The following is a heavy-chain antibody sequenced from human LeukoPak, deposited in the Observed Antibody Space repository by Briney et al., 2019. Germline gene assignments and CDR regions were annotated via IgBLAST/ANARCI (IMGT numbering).Heavy chain of an antibody. CDR1: GGSIGSSSYY. CDR3: ASLYVGSTHLDF. J-gene: IGHJ4*02. D-gene: IGHD1-26*01. CDR2: IYYSGTT. V-gene: IGHV4-39*01. Sequence: SETLSLTCTVSGGSIGSSSYYWGWFRQPPGKGLEWIGGIYYSGTTYYNPPLRSRVTISIDTSNSQFALKLYSVTAADTAVYYCASLYVGSTHLDFWGQGTLVTVSS.